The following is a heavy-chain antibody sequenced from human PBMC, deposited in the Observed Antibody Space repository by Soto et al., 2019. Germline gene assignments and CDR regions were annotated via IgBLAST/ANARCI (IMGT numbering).Heavy chain of an antibody. D-gene: IGHD1-26*01. V-gene: IGHV3-30*03. CDR1: GFTFSSSD. J-gene: IGHJ3*01. CDR3: ARAPTSGAFDL. CDR2: ISIDRNRL. Sequence: QVQLMESGGGVVQPGRSLRLSCAASGFTFSSSDIHWVRQAPGKGLEWVAHISIDRNRLYYADPVKGRFTGYRDNSKNTVYLPMTPLRAEDTAVYYCARAPTSGAFDLWGQGTMVTVS.